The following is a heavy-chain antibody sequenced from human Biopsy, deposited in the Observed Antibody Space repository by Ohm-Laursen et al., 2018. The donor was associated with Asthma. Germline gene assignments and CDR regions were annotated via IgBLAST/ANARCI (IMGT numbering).Heavy chain of an antibody. J-gene: IGHJ6*02. D-gene: IGHD3-10*01. Sequence: SLRLSCAASGFAVSRDYMFWVRRAPGKGLEWVSVIYSGGTSHTSDSVRGRFTIPRDYSKNTLYLQMHSLRAEDTAVYYCARDKGAGPNQPPSGSGSSHLYGMDVWGQGTTVTVSS. V-gene: IGHV3-53*01. CDR3: ARDKGAGPNQPPSGSGSSHLYGMDV. CDR2: IYSGGTS. CDR1: GFAVSRDY.